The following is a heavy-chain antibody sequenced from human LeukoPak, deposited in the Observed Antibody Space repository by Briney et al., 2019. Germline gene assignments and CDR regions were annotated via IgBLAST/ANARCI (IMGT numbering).Heavy chain of an antibody. CDR1: GGSFSGYY. CDR3: ARGWPSRVWGSYRPFDY. J-gene: IGHJ4*02. D-gene: IGHD3-16*02. Sequence: PSETLSLTCAVYGGSFSGYYWSWIRQPPGEGLEWIGEINHSGSTNYNPSLKSRVTISVDTSKNQFSLKLSSVTAADTAVYYCARGWPSRVWGSYRPFDYLGQGTLVTVFS. V-gene: IGHV4-34*01. CDR2: INHSGST.